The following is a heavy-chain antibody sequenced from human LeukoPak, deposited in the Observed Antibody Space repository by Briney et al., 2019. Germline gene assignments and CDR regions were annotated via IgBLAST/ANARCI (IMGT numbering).Heavy chain of an antibody. V-gene: IGHV3-21*01. Sequence: GGSLRLSCAASGFTFSSYSMNWVRQAPGKGLEWVSSISSSSSYIYYADSVKGRFTISRDNAKNSLYLQMNSLRAEDTAVYYCARSHCTNGVCYSGGYWGQGTLVTVSS. CDR2: ISSSSSYI. CDR1: GFTFSSYS. CDR3: ARSHCTNGVCYSGGY. J-gene: IGHJ4*02. D-gene: IGHD2-8*01.